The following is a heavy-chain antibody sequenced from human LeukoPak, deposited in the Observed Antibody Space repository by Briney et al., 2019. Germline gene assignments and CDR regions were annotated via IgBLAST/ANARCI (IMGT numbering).Heavy chain of an antibody. D-gene: IGHD3-22*01. V-gene: IGHV1-3*03. CDR3: ARHYLGPRSGDSTGYYPPNGFDI. J-gene: IGHJ3*02. CDR2: INAGNGNT. CDR1: GYTFTSYA. Sequence: ASVKVSCKASGYTFTSYAMHWVRQAPGQRLEWMGWINAGNGNTKYSQEFQGRVTITRDTSASTAYMELSSLRSEDMAVYYCARHYLGPRSGDSTGYYPPNGFDIWGQGTMVTVSS.